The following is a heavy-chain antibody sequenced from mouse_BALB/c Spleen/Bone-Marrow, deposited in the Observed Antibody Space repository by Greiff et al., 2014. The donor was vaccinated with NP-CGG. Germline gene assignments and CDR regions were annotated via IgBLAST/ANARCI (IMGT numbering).Heavy chain of an antibody. J-gene: IGHJ4*01. V-gene: IGHV1-54*01. CDR2: INSGSGGT. CDR1: GYAFTNYL. D-gene: IGHD2-4*01. Sequence: QVQLQQSGAELVRPGTSVKVSCKGSGYAFTNYLIEWVKQRPGQGLEWIGVINSGSGGTKYNEKFKGKATLTAGKSSSTAYMQLSSLTSYDSAVYFCARAITDAMDYWGQGTSVTVSS. CDR3: ARAITDAMDY.